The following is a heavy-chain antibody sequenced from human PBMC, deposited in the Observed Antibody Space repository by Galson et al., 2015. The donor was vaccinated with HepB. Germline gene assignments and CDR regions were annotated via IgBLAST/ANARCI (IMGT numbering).Heavy chain of an antibody. Sequence: SLRLSCAASGFTFISYAMHWVRQAPGKGLKWVAVISYDGSNKYYADSVKGRFTISRDNSKNTLYLQMNSLRAEDTAVYYCARAEGVDIVATPYYYYGMDVWGQGTTVTVSS. CDR2: ISYDGSNK. J-gene: IGHJ6*02. CDR3: ARAEGVDIVATPYYYYGMDV. D-gene: IGHD5-12*01. V-gene: IGHV3-30-3*01. CDR1: GFTFISYA.